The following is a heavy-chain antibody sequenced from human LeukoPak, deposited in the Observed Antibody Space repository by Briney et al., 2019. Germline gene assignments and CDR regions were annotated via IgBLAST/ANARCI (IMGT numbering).Heavy chain of an antibody. J-gene: IGHJ4*02. Sequence: HPGGSLRLSCAASGFTVSSNYMSWVRQAPGKGLEWVSVIYSGGSTYYADSVKGRFTISRDNSKNTLYLQMNSLRAEDTAVYYCARIITMVPGVPGDYWGQGTLVTVSS. CDR3: ARIITMVPGVPGDY. CDR2: IYSGGST. CDR1: GFTVSSNY. V-gene: IGHV3-66*01. D-gene: IGHD3-10*01.